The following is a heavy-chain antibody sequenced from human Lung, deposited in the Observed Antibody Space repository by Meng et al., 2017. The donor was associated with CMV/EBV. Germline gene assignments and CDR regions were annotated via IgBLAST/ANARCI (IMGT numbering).Heavy chain of an antibody. J-gene: IGHJ4*02. Sequence: VKLQESAPDAVNPSPPRSPTVTFSGGSISSGDYYWSWIRQPPGKGLEWIGYIYYTGSTYYNPSLKSRVIISVDTSKNQFSLKLNSVTAADTAVYYCARVGGCSGGGCYHRLFDYWGQGTLVTVSS. CDR2: IYYTGST. D-gene: IGHD2-15*01. CDR3: ARVGGCSGGGCYHRLFDY. V-gene: IGHV4-30-4*01. CDR1: GGSISSGDYY.